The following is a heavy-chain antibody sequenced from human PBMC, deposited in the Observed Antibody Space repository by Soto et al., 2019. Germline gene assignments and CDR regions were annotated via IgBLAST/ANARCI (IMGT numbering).Heavy chain of an antibody. J-gene: IGHJ6*03. Sequence: PGGSLRLSCAASGFTFSNYAMNWVRQAPGKGLEWVSTISGSGAGTYYADSVKGRFTISRDNSKNTLYLQMNTLRAEDTAVYYCAKARGSGTPHYMDVWGKRTKVTVSS. D-gene: IGHD3-10*01. V-gene: IGHV3-23*01. CDR3: AKARGSGTPHYMDV. CDR2: ISGSGAGT. CDR1: GFTFSNYA.